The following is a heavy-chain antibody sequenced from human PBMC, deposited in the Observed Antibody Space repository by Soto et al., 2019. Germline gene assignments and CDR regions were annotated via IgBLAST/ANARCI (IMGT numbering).Heavy chain of an antibody. Sequence: PGGSLRLSCAASGFTFSSYAMSWVRQAPGNGLEWVSAISGSGGSTYYADSVKGRFTISRDNSKNTLYLQMNSLRAEDTAVYYCAKSPYVLLWFGEPNNWFDPWGQGTLVTVSS. CDR2: ISGSGGST. CDR3: AKSPYVLLWFGEPNNWFDP. D-gene: IGHD3-10*01. J-gene: IGHJ5*02. CDR1: GFTFSSYA. V-gene: IGHV3-23*01.